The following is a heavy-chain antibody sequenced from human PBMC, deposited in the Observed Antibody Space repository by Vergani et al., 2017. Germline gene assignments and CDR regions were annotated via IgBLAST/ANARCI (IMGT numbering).Heavy chain of an antibody. CDR1: GFTFDDYA. V-gene: IGHV3-9*01. Sequence: VHLVESGGGLVQPGRSLRLSCAASGFTFDDYAMHWVRQAPGKGLEWVSGSNWNSDSIAYADSVKGRFTISRDNANNSLYLQMNSLRAEDTALYYCVKDIAASGNCWYFDLWGRGTLVTVSS. J-gene: IGHJ2*01. CDR2: SNWNSDSI. CDR3: VKDIAASGNCWYFDL. D-gene: IGHD6-13*01.